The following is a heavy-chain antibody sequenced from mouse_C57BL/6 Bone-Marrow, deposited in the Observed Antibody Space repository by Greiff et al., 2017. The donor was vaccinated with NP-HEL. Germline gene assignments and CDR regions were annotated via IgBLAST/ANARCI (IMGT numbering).Heavy chain of an antibody. CDR1: GYTFTSYW. Sequence: QVQLQQPGAELVRPGSSVKLSCKASGYTFTSYWMHWVKQRPIQGLEWIGNIDPSDSETHYNQKFKDKATLTVDKSSSTAYMQLSSLTSEDSAVYYCARYDYDGGGYAVDYWGQGTSVTVSS. CDR2: IDPSDSET. V-gene: IGHV1-52*01. CDR3: ARYDYDGGGYAVDY. D-gene: IGHD2-4*01. J-gene: IGHJ4*01.